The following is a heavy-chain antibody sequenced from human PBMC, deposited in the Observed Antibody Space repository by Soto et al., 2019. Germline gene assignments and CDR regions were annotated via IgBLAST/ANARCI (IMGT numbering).Heavy chain of an antibody. D-gene: IGHD3-22*01. J-gene: IGHJ4*02. CDR2: ISGSGGST. V-gene: IGHV3-23*01. CDR3: AKGSDYYDSSGYYPN. Sequence: SLRLSCAASGFNFRSYAMSWVRPAPGKGLEWVSAISGSGGSTYYADSVKGRFTISRDNSKNTLYLQMNSLRAEDTAVYYCAKGSDYYDSSGYYPNWGQGTLVTAPQ. CDR1: GFNFRSYA.